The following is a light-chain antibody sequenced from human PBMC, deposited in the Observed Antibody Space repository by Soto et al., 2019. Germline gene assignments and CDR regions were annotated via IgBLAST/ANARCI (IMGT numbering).Light chain of an antibody. J-gene: IGKJ2*01. CDR3: QQYYSFPYT. CDR1: QDISNS. Sequence: AIRMTQSPSSFSASTGDRVTITCRASQDISNSLAWYQQKPGKAPELLIYAASTLQSGVPSRFSGSGSGTDFTLTISCLQSEDFATYYCQQYYSFPYTFGQGTKLEIK. V-gene: IGKV1-8*01. CDR2: AAS.